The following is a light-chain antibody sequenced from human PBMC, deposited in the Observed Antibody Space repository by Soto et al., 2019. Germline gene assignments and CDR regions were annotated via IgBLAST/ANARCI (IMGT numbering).Light chain of an antibody. CDR3: QQYNSYSLT. J-gene: IGKJ4*01. Sequence: DIQMTQSPSTLSASIGDRVTITCRARQSISSWLAWYQQKPGKAPKLLIYDAASLESGVPSRFSGSGSGTEFTLTIRSLQTADFATYYCQQYNSYSLTSGGETKVEIK. CDR2: DAA. V-gene: IGKV1-5*01. CDR1: QSISSW.